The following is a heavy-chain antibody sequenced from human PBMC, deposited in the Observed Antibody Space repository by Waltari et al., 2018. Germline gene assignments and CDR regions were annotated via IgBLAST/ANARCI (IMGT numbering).Heavy chain of an antibody. Sequence: EVQLVESGGGLVQPGRSLRLSCAASGSTFDDYAMHWVRQAPGKGLEWVSGISWNSGTTGYADSVKGRFTVSRDNAKNSLYLQMNRLRADDTALYYCAKDLSVAATGFDYWGQGTLVTVSS. J-gene: IGHJ4*02. CDR2: ISWNSGTT. CDR3: AKDLSVAATGFDY. V-gene: IGHV3-9*01. D-gene: IGHD6-19*01. CDR1: GSTFDDYA.